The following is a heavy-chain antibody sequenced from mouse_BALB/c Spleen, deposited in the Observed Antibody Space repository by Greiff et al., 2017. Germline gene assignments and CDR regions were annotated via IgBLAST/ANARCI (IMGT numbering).Heavy chain of an antibody. J-gene: IGHJ4*01. D-gene: IGHD2-14*01. CDR3: ARYDYAMDY. CDR1: GYTFTDYA. V-gene: IGHV1S137*01. Sequence: VQLQQSGAELVRPGVSVKISCKGSGYTFTDYAMHWVKQSHAKSLEWIGVISTYYGDASYNQKFKGKATLTVDKSSSTAYMQLKSLTSEDSAVYYCARYDYAMDYWGQGTSVTVSS. CDR2: ISTYYGDA.